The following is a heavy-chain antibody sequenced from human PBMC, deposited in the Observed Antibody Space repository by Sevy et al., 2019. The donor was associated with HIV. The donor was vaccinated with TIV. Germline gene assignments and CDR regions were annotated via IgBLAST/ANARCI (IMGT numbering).Heavy chain of an antibody. CDR2: VIPVSGAS. V-gene: IGHV1-69*15. CDR1: GGTLKNFA. J-gene: IGHJ3*02. CDR3: AAKFDTTGYYRGFDI. Sequence: KISCKASGGTLKNFAVNWVRLAPGQGLEWMGRVIPVSGASNYIPKYRGRITLTADESTGTAYMELRRLRSDDTAVYYCAAKFDTTGYYRGFDIWGQGTRVTVSS. D-gene: IGHD3-22*01.